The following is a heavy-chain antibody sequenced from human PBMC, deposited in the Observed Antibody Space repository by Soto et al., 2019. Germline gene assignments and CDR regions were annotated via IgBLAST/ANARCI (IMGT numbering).Heavy chain of an antibody. CDR3: ARDDDYGDNRLDY. V-gene: IGHV3-33*01. CDR1: GFTFGRHG. J-gene: IGHJ4*02. Sequence: QVQLVESGGGVVQPGGSLRLSCAASGFTFGRHGMHWVRQAPGKGLEWVAVIGSDGRRDSYADSVKGRFTISRDNDQNAHYLKMTSLRAEDTAGYYCARDDDYGDNRLDYCGQGTLVTASS. CDR2: IGSDGRRD. D-gene: IGHD4-17*01.